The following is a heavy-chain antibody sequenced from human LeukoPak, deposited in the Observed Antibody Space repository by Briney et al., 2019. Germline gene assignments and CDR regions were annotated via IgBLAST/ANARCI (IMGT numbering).Heavy chain of an antibody. J-gene: IGHJ6*04. Sequence: SETLSLTCTVSAGSISSYYWSWIRQPAGKGLEWIGRIHTSGNTNYNPSLKSRVTMSVDTSKNQFSLKLSSVTAADTAVYYCASARTTAFDVWGKGTTVTVSS. CDR3: ASARTTAFDV. CDR1: AGSISSYY. V-gene: IGHV4-4*07. CDR2: IHTSGNT. D-gene: IGHD2-2*01.